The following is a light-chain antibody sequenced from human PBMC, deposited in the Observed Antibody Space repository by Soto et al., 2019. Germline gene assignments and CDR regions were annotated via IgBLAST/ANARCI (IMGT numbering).Light chain of an antibody. Sequence: DIQMTQSPSSLSASVGDGVSITFRASQGISNYLAWYQQKPGKVPKLLIYAASILQSGVPSRFSGSGSGTDFTLTISSLQPEDVATYYCQKYNSAPRTFGPGTKWLSN. CDR1: QGISNY. J-gene: IGKJ3*01. V-gene: IGKV1-27*01. CDR2: AAS. CDR3: QKYNSAPRT.